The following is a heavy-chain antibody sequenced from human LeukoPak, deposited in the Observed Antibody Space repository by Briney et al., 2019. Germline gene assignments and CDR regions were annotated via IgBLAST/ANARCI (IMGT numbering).Heavy chain of an antibody. V-gene: IGHV3-23*01. D-gene: IGHD2-21*01. CDR3: AKESPYSSNRLYYFDY. CDR1: GFTFNNFA. J-gene: IGHJ4*02. Sequence: GGSLRLSCATSGFTFNNFAMSWVRHTPEKGLEWVSAISGSDGRTFYADSVKGRFTISRDNSKNTLSLQMNSLRADDTAMYYCAKESPYSSNRLYYFDYWGQGTLVTVSS. CDR2: ISGSDGRT.